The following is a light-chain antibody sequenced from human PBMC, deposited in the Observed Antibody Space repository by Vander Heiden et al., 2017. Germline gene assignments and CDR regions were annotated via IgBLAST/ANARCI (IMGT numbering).Light chain of an antibody. Sequence: QSALTQPPSVSGSPGQSVTISCTGTSSDVGSSNRVSWYQQPPGTAPKLMIYEVSNRPSGVPDRFSGSKSGNTASLTISGLQAEDEADDYCSSYTSSPTGVFGGGTKLTVL. CDR3: SSYTSSPTGV. J-gene: IGLJ2*01. CDR2: EVS. CDR1: SSDVGSSNR. V-gene: IGLV2-18*02.